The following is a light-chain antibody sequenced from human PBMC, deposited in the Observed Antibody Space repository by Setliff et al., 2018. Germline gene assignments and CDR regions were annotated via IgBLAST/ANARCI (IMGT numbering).Light chain of an antibody. J-gene: IGLJ2*01. CDR2: DNN. V-gene: IGLV1-51*01. CDR1: GSNIGNNY. Sequence: QSVLTQPPSVSAAPGQKVTISCSGSGSNIGNNYVSWYQQLPGTAPKLLTYDNNKRPSGIPDRFSGSKSGTSATLGITGLQTGDEADYYCGTWDSSLSAVVFGGGTKVTVL. CDR3: GTWDSSLSAVV.